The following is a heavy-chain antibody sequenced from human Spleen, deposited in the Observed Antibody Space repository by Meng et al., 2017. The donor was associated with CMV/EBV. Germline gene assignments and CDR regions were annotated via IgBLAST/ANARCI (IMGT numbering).Heavy chain of an antibody. D-gene: IGHD6-19*01. CDR2: ISSSSTYI. CDR3: ARDRGSYSSGWAYYFDF. J-gene: IGHJ4*02. Sequence: GESLKISCAASGFTFSSFGMNWVRQAPGKGLEWVGSISSSSTYIYSPDSVKGRFTISRDDARNSLYLQMNSLRADDTAVYYCARDRGSYSSGWAYYFDFWGQGTLVTVSS. CDR1: GFTFSSFG. V-gene: IGHV3-21*01.